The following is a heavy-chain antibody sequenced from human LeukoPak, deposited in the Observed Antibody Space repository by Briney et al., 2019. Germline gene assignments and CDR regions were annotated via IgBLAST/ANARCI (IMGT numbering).Heavy chain of an antibody. J-gene: IGHJ6*03. CDR1: GYTFTGYY. D-gene: IGHD4-17*01. V-gene: IGHV1-2*02. Sequence: GASVRVSCKASGYTFTGYYMHWVRQAPGQGLEWMGWINPNSGGTNYAQKFQGRVTMTRDTSISTAYMELSRLRSDDTAVYYCASNPSTGPYYYCYMDVWGKGTTVTVSS. CDR3: ASNPSTGPYYYCYMDV. CDR2: INPNSGGT.